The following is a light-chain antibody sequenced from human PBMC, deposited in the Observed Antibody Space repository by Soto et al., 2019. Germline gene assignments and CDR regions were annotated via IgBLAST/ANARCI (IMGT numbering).Light chain of an antibody. CDR3: LQDYNYPRT. V-gene: IGKV1-39*01. CDR2: AAS. J-gene: IGKJ1*01. Sequence: DIQMTQSPSSLSASVGDRVTITCRASQSISNYLNWYQQKPGKAPKLLIYAASSLQSGVPSRFSGSGSGTDFTLTISTLKPEDFATYYCLQDYNYPRTFGQGTKVDI. CDR1: QSISNY.